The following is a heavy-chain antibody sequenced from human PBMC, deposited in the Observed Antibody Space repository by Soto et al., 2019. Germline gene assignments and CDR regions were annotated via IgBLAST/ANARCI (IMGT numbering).Heavy chain of an antibody. CDR3: ARDDEGGSYCDLGY. J-gene: IGHJ4*02. Sequence: GGSMRLSCAAAGFTFSNYIMHWVRRAPGKGLEWVAIILHDGNNKYYADSVKGRFTISRDNSKNTLYLQMNSLRTEDTAIYYCARDDEGGSYCDLGYWGQGTLVTVSS. CDR1: GFTFSNYI. CDR2: ILHDGNNK. V-gene: IGHV3-30-3*01. D-gene: IGHD3-10*01.